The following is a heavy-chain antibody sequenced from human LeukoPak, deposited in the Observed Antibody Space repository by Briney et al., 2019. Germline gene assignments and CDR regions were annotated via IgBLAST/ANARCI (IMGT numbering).Heavy chain of an antibody. Sequence: PSETLSLTCTVSGGSISSFHWSWIRQPPGKGLECIGYIYYSGSTNYNPSLKSRVTISVDTSKNQFSLKLSSVTAADTAVYYCARGRYYYDSSGHNWFDPWGQGTLVTVSS. CDR1: GGSISSFH. CDR3: ARGRYYYDSSGHNWFDP. V-gene: IGHV4-59*01. D-gene: IGHD3-22*01. CDR2: IYYSGST. J-gene: IGHJ5*02.